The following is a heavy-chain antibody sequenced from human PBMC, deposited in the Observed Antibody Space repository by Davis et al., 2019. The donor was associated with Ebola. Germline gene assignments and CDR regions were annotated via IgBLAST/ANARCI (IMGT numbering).Heavy chain of an antibody. CDR3: ARVGSSGWIYWFFDL. J-gene: IGHJ2*01. Sequence: LRLSCTVSGGSISSGGDYWSWIRQHPGKGLEWIAYISYTGSTYYHPSLKRRVTISWDTSKNQFSLKLSSVTAADTAVYYCARVGSSGWIYWFFDLWGRGTLVTVSS. CDR1: GGSISSGGDY. V-gene: IGHV4-31*03. D-gene: IGHD3-22*01. CDR2: ISYTGST.